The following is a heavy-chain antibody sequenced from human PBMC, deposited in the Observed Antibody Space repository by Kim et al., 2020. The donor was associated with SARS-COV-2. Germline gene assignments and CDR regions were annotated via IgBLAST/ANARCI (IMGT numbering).Heavy chain of an antibody. CDR2: ISYDGSNK. V-gene: IGHV3-30*04. D-gene: IGHD2-21*02. J-gene: IGHJ2*01. Sequence: GGSLRLSCAASGFTFSSYAMHWVRQAPGKGLEWVAVISYDGSNKYYADSVKGRFTISRDNSKNTLYLQMNSLRAEDTAVYYCAVGGNSVWYFDLWGRGTLVTVSS. CDR1: GFTFSSYA. CDR3: AVGGNSVWYFDL.